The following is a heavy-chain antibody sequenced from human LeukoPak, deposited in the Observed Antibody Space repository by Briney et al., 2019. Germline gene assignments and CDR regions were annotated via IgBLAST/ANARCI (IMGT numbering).Heavy chain of an antibody. D-gene: IGHD2-15*01. CDR1: GGTFSSYA. CDR2: IISILGTA. CDR3: AREARYCSGGSCYNWFDP. V-gene: IGHV1-69*05. Sequence: LKVSCKASGGTFSSYAISWVRQAPGQGLEWMGGIISILGTANYAQKFQGRVTITTDESTSTAYMELSSLRSEDTAVYYCAREARYCSGGSCYNWFDPWGQGTLVTVSS. J-gene: IGHJ5*02.